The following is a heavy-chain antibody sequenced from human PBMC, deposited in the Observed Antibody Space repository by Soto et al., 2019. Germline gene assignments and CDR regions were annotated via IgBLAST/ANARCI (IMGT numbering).Heavy chain of an antibody. Sequence: QVQLVESGGGVVQPGRSLRLSCAASGFTFSSYGMHWVRQAPGKGLEWVAVISYDGSNKYYADSVKGRFTISRDNSKKTLYLQMNSLRAEDTAVYYCLRPPSSSWFLFDFLCQGTLVTVAS. J-gene: IGHJ4*02. D-gene: IGHD6-13*01. CDR3: LRPPSSSWFLFDF. CDR1: GFTFSSYG. V-gene: IGHV3-30*03. CDR2: ISYDGSNK.